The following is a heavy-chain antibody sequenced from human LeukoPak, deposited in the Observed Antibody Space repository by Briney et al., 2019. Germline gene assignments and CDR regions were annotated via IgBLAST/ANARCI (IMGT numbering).Heavy chain of an antibody. CDR3: ASGYSYGHFDY. J-gene: IGHJ4*02. V-gene: IGHV4-59*01. D-gene: IGHD5-18*01. CDR1: GGSISSYY. Sequence: SETLSLTCTVSGGSISSYYWSWIRQPPGKGLECIGYIYYSGSTNYNPSLKSRVTVSVDTSKKQFSLKLSSVTAADTAVYYCASGYSYGHFDYWGQGTPVTVSS. CDR2: IYYSGST.